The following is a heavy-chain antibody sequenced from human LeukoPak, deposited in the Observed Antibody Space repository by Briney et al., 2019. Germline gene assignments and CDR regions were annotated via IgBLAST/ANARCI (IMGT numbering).Heavy chain of an antibody. V-gene: IGHV3-30-3*01. CDR1: GFTFSSFA. D-gene: IGHD3-16*01. J-gene: IGHJ4*02. Sequence: GGSLRLSCAASGFTFSSFAMHWVRQAPGKGLEWVAFISYDGSNQYYADSVKGRFTISRDNSKNTLYLQMNSLRAEDTAVYYCAITGRGGSFDYWGQGTLVTVSS. CDR3: AITGRGGSFDY. CDR2: ISYDGSNQ.